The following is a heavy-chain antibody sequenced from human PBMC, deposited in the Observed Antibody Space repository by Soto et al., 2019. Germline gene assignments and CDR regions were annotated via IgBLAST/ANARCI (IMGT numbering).Heavy chain of an antibody. CDR3: AKDRGSGWSKGG. V-gene: IGHV3-30*18. CDR2: ISYDGSNK. D-gene: IGHD6-19*01. J-gene: IGHJ4*02. CDR1: GFTFSSYG. Sequence: QVQLVESGGGVVQPGRSLRLSCAASGFTFSSYGMHWVRQAPGKGLEWVAVISYDGSNKYYADSGKGRFTISRDNSKNTLYLQMNSLRAEDTAVYYCAKDRGSGWSKGGWGQGTLVTVSS.